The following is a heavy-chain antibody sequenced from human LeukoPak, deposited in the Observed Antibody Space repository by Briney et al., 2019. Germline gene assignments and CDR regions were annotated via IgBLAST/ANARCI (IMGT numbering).Heavy chain of an antibody. Sequence: GESLKISCKASGYSISSYWIAWVRQMPGKGLEWMGIIYPGDSDTRYSPSFQGQVTISADKSISTAYLQWSSLKASDSAMYYCARTGWELHLPDYWGQGTLVTVSS. CDR1: GYSISSYW. D-gene: IGHD1-26*01. V-gene: IGHV5-51*01. CDR2: IYPGDSDT. CDR3: ARTGWELHLPDY. J-gene: IGHJ4*02.